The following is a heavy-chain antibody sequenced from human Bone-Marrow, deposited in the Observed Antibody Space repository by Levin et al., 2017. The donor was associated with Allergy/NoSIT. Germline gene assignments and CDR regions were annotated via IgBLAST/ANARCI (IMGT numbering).Heavy chain of an antibody. V-gene: IGHV3-74*01. D-gene: IGHD2-21*02. J-gene: IGHJ4*02. CDR3: ALGDSAFSY. CDR1: GFTFGGYW. CDR2: INSDGRTT. Sequence: PGGSLRLSCEGSGFTFGGYWMHWVRQAPGKGLVWVSRINSDGRTTTYADSVKGRFTVSRDNAKNTLYLQMDSLRADDTSVYYCALGDSAFSYWGQGTLVTVSP.